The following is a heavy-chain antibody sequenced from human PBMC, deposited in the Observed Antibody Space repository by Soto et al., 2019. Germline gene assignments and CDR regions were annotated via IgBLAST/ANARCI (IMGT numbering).Heavy chain of an antibody. CDR3: ARGEGYCSSTSCSGDY. CDR1: GGSFSGYY. D-gene: IGHD2-2*01. Sequence: ETLSLTCAVYGGSFSGYYWSWIRQPPGKGLEWIGEINHSGSTNYNPSLKNRVTKSVETSKNQFSLKLSSVTAADTAVYYCARGEGYCSSTSCSGDYWGQGTLVTVS. CDR2: INHSGST. V-gene: IGHV4-34*01. J-gene: IGHJ4*02.